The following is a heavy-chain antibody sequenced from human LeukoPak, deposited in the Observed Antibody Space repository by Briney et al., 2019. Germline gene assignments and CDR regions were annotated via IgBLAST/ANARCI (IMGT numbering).Heavy chain of an antibody. CDR1: GGTFSSYA. CDR3: ARVRQGSGSPNTFDY. Sequence: GSSVNVSLKASGGTFSSYAISWVRQAPGQGLEWMGGIIPIFGTANYAQKFQGRVTITADESTSTAYMELSSLRSEDTAVYYCARVRQGSGSPNTFDYWGQGTLVTVSS. D-gene: IGHD3-10*01. J-gene: IGHJ4*02. V-gene: IGHV1-69*01. CDR2: IIPIFGTA.